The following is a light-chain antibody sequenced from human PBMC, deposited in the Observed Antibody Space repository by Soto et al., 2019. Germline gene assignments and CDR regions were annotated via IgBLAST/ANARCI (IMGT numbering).Light chain of an antibody. Sequence: DIQMTQSPSSLSASVGDRVTITCRASQGISNDLAWYQQTPGKVPKLLIYAASTLQSGVPSRFSGSGSGTDFTLTISSLQPEVVASYYCQRYGTAPFTFGPGTKVDIK. CDR1: QGISND. J-gene: IGKJ3*01. CDR2: AAS. V-gene: IGKV1-27*01. CDR3: QRYGTAPFT.